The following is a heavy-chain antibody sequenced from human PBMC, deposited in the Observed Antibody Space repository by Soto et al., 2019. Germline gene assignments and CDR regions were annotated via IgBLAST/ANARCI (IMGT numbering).Heavy chain of an antibody. CDR2: TYYRSKWYN. V-gene: IGHV6-1*01. CDR1: GDSVSSSSAA. CDR3: AREGGYEWAYYYGMDV. J-gene: IGHJ6*02. D-gene: IGHD5-12*01. Sequence: SQTLSLTCAISGDSVSSSSAAWNWIRQSPSRGLEWLGRTYYRSKWYNDYAVSVKSRITINPDTSKNQFSLQLNSVTPEDTAVYYCAREGGYEWAYYYGMDVWGQGTTVTVSS.